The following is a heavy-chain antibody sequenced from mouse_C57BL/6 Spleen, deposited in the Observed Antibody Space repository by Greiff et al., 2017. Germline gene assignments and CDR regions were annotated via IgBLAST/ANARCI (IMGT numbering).Heavy chain of an antibody. CDR2: ISYDGST. J-gene: IGHJ4*01. CDR1: GYSITSGYY. Sequence: EVKLQESGPGLVKPSQSLSLTCSVTGYSITSGYYWNWIRQFPGNKLEWMGYISYDGSTNYNPSLKNRITITRDTSKNQVFLKLNPVTTEDTATDNGARENEYDVPYAMDYWGQGTTVTVSS. CDR3: ARENEYDVPYAMDY. D-gene: IGHD2-4*01. V-gene: IGHV3-6*01.